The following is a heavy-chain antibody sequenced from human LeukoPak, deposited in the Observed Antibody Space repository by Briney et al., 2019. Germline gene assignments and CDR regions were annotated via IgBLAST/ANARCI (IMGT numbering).Heavy chain of an antibody. CDR2: INWNGGST. CDR3: ARDRGVDTAMVNWFDP. CDR1: GFTFDDYG. J-gene: IGHJ5*02. V-gene: IGHV3-20*04. Sequence: GGSLRLSCAASGFTFDDYGMSWVRQAPGKGLEWVSGINWNGGSTGYADSVKGRFTISRDNAKNFLYLQMNSLRAEDTALYYCARDRGVDTAMVNWFDPWGQGTLVTVSS. D-gene: IGHD5-18*01.